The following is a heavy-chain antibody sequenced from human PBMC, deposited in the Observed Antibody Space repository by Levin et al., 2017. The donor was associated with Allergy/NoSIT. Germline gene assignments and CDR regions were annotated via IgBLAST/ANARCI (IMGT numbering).Heavy chain of an antibody. CDR1: GFTFSDYA. D-gene: IGHD3-16*01. V-gene: IGHV3-30-3*01. CDR2: ISYDGTIK. CDR3: ARVPAFGNCDY. J-gene: IGHJ4*02. Sequence: GGSLRLSCAASGFTFSDYAMHWVRQAPGKGLEWVAAISYDGTIKYSADSVQGRFTISRDNSKNTPYMQMNSLRAEDTAVYYCARVPAFGNCDYWGQGTRVTVSS.